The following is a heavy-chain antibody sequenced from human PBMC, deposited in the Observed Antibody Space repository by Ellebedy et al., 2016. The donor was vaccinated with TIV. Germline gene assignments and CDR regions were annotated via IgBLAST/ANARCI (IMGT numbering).Heavy chain of an antibody. CDR1: GFTFSSYG. CDR3: ARSLRFLEWLLSNDAFDI. Sequence: PGGSLRLSCAASGFTFSSYGMHRVRQAPGKGLEWVAVIWYDGSNKYYADSVKGRFTISRDNSKNTLYLQMNSLRAEDTAVYYCARSLRFLEWLLSNDAFDIWGQGTMVTVSS. CDR2: IWYDGSNK. J-gene: IGHJ3*02. D-gene: IGHD3-3*01. V-gene: IGHV3-33*01.